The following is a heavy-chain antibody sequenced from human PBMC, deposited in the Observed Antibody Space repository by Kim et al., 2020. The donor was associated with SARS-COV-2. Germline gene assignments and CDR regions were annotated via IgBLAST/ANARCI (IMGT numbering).Heavy chain of an antibody. Sequence: TYYADSVKGRFTISRDNSKNTLYLQMNSLRAEDTAVYYCAKDRGSSGYPDWGQGTMVTVSS. V-gene: IGHV3-23*01. CDR2: T. CDR3: AKDRGSSGYPD. J-gene: IGHJ3*01. D-gene: IGHD3-22*01.